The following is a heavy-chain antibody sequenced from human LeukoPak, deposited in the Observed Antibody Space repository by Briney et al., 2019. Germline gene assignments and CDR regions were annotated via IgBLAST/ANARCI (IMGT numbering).Heavy chain of an antibody. V-gene: IGHV3-21*01. D-gene: IGHD6-19*01. CDR1: GFTFSSYN. CDR2: ISSSSGYI. CDR3: ARVKVADFDY. J-gene: IGHJ4*02. Sequence: GGSLRLSCAASGFTFSSYNMNWVRQAPGKGLEWVSSISSSSGYIYYADSVKGRFTISRGNAKNSLYLQMNSLRAEDTAVYYCARVKVADFDYWGQGTLVTVSS.